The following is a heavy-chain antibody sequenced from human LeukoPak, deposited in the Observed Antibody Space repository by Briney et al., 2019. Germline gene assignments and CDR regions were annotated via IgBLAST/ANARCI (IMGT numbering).Heavy chain of an antibody. D-gene: IGHD5-12*01. CDR1: GFTVSSNY. V-gene: IGHV3-53*01. Sequence: GGSLRLSCAASGFTVSSNYMSWVRQAPGMGLEWVSVIYSGGSTYYADSVKGRFTISRDNSKNTLYLQMNSLRAEDTAVYYCAREATQHYYYYYYGMDVWGQGTTVTVSS. CDR3: AREATQHYYYYYYGMDV. CDR2: IYSGGST. J-gene: IGHJ6*02.